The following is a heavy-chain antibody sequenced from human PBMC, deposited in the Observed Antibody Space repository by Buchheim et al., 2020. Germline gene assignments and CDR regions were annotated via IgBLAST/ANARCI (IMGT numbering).Heavy chain of an antibody. Sequence: QVQLQESGPGLVKPSQTLSLTCTVSGGSISSGSYYWSWIRQPAGKGLEWIGRIYTSGSTNYNPSLKSRVTISVDTSKNQFSLKLSSVTAADTAVYYCARDSLRDYGSGNGMDVWGQGTT. CDR3: ARDSLRDYGSGNGMDV. D-gene: IGHD3-10*01. J-gene: IGHJ6*02. V-gene: IGHV4-61*02. CDR1: GGSISSGSYY. CDR2: IYTSGST.